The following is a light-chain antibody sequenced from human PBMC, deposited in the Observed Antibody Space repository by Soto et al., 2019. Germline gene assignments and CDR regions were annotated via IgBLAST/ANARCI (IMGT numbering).Light chain of an antibody. V-gene: IGKV3-20*01. J-gene: IGKJ3*01. CDR1: QSVTGSY. CDR3: RQYGSSPQFT. Sequence: EIVLTQSPDTLSLSPGERATLSCRASQSVTGSYLAWYQHKPGQAPRLLIYGASTRATGIPDRFSGSGSGSNFSLPISRLEPDDFAVYYCRQYGSSPQFTFGPGTKVDLK. CDR2: GAS.